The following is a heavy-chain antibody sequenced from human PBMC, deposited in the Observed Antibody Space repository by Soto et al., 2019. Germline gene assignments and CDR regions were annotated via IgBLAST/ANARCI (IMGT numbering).Heavy chain of an antibody. V-gene: IGHV3-23*01. Sequence: EVQLLESGGGLVQPGGSLRLSCAASGFTFSSYAMSWVRQAPGKGLEWVSAISGSGGSTYYADSVKGRFTISRDNSKNTLYLQMNSLRAEDTAVYYCAKEGDCSSTSCSPYYFDYWGQGTLVTVSS. CDR3: AKEGDCSSTSCSPYYFDY. D-gene: IGHD2-2*01. J-gene: IGHJ4*02. CDR2: ISGSGGST. CDR1: GFTFSSYA.